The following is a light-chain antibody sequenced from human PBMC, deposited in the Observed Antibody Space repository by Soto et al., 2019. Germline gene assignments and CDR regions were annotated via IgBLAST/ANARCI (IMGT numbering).Light chain of an antibody. J-gene: IGLJ1*01. CDR3: GSWDSSLSAYV. CDR2: DVN. CDR1: SSNFVGDKY. Sequence: QSVLTQPRSVSGSPGQSVAISCTGTSSNFVGDKYVAWYQKHPGKAPRLVIFDVNKRPSGVPDRFSGSKSGTSATLGITGFQTGDEADYYCGSWDSSLSAYVFGTGTKV. V-gene: IGLV2-11*01.